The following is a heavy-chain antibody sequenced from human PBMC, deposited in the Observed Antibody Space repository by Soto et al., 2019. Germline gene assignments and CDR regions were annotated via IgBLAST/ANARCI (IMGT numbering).Heavy chain of an antibody. CDR2: IDWSGGST. CDR1: GFTFDDYG. J-gene: IGHJ3*02. V-gene: IGHV3-20*01. CDR3: ASCDKGTSSSVFDT. D-gene: IGHD1-1*01. Sequence: GGSLRLSCAAPGFTFDDYGMSWVRQAPGKGLEWVSGIDWSGGSTGYTDSVKGRFTISRDNAKNSLYLQMNSLRAEDTALYHCASCDKGTSSSVFDTGDQGKILPVSS.